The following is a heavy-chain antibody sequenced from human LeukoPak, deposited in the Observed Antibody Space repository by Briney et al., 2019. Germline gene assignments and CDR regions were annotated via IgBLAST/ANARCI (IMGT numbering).Heavy chain of an antibody. J-gene: IGHJ5*02. CDR2: IYYSGST. D-gene: IGHD3-10*01. V-gene: IGHV4-59*01. CDR1: GGSISSYY. Sequence: PSETLSLTCTVSGGSISSYYWSWIRQPPGKGLEWIGYIYYSGSTNYNPSLKSRVTISVDTSKNQFSLKLSSVTAADTAVYYCARGITMVRGVTPLRWFDPWGQGTLVTVSS. CDR3: ARGITMVRGVTPLRWFDP.